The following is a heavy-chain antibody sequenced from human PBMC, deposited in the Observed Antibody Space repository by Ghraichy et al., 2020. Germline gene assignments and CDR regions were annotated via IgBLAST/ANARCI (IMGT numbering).Heavy chain of an antibody. V-gene: IGHV3-7*03. CDR1: EFPFYNYG. CDR2: IKHDGCEK. J-gene: IGHJ4*02. Sequence: GGSLRLSCVASEFPFYNYGMGWVRQAPGKGLEWVANIKHDGCEKHYMDSVRGRFTISRDNAKNSLYLQMNSLRVEDTAVYYCASGWGSNWGQGTLVTVSS. CDR3: ASGWGSN. D-gene: IGHD3-16*01.